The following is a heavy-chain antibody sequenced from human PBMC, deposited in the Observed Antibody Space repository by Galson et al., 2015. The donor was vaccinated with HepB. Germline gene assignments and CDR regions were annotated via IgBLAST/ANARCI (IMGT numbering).Heavy chain of an antibody. D-gene: IGHD3-22*01. Sequence: SLRLSCAASGFTVSGKYMSWARQAPGKGLEWVAVIFSVDATYYRDSVKGRFTISRDNSKNTLYLQMNNLRAEDTAVYYCEGYSDPFDIWGQGTMVTVSS. CDR3: EGYSDPFDI. J-gene: IGHJ3*02. V-gene: IGHV3-53*01. CDR1: GFTVSGKY. CDR2: IFSVDAT.